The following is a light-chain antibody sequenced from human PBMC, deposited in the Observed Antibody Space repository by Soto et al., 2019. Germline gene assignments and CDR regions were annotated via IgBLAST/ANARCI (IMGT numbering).Light chain of an antibody. CDR2: EVS. CDR1: SSDVGSYNR. V-gene: IGLV2-18*02. J-gene: IGLJ3*02. Sequence: QSVLTQPPSVSGSPGQSVTISCSGTSSDVGSYNRVSWYQQPPGTAPKLMIYEVSNRPSGVPGRFSGSKTGNTASLTISGLQAEDEADYYCSSYTTSYTVVFGGGTKLTVL. CDR3: SSYTTSYTVV.